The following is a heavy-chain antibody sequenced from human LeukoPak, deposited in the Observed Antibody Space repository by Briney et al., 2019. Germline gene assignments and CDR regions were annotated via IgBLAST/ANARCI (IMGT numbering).Heavy chain of an antibody. V-gene: IGHV3-7*01. Sequence: GGSLRLSCAASGFTFSSYEMNWVRQAPGKVLEWVANIKQDGSEKYYVDSVKGRFTISRDNAKNSLYLQMNSLRAEDTAVYYCAKEGVVRYFDWLFFYFDYWGQGTLVTVSS. D-gene: IGHD3-9*01. CDR1: GFTFSSYE. J-gene: IGHJ4*02. CDR3: AKEGVVRYFDWLFFYFDY. CDR2: IKQDGSEK.